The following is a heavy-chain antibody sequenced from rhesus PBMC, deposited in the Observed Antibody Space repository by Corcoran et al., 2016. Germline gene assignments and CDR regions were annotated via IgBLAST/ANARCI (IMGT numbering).Heavy chain of an antibody. V-gene: IGHV4S10*01. CDR3: ASLGYCTSTTCYERLTVTEYFEF. Sequence: QVQLQESAPGVVKPSETLSLTCAVSGGSISASYRWSWLCHPPGEGLEWIGSHHSSSTRTNYNPSLKSRVTISKDTSKNQFSLKLSSVTAADTAVYYCASLGYCTSTTCYERLTVTEYFEFWGQGALVTVSS. CDR1: GGSISASYR. D-gene: IGHD2-2*01. CDR2: HHSSSTRT. J-gene: IGHJ1*01.